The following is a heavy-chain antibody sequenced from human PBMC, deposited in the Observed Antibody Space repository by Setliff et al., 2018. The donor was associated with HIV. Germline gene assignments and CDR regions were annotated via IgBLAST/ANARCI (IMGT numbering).Heavy chain of an antibody. D-gene: IGHD3-9*01. CDR3: ARDSGYYDILTGYYPTYFDY. V-gene: IGHV4-38-2*02. J-gene: IGHJ4*02. CDR2: IYWSGLT. CDR1: GYSISSGYY. Sequence: PSETLSLTCAVSGYSISSGYYWGWIRQTPGKGLEWIGSIYWSGLTFYNPSLKSRVTISVDTSKNQFSLRLNSVTAADTAVYYCARDSGYYDILTGYYPTYFDYWGQGTLVTVSS.